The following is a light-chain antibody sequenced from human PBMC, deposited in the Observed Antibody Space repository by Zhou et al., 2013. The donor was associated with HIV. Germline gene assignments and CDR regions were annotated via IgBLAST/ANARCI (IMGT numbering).Light chain of an antibody. J-gene: IGKJ2*01. CDR3: QQANSFPYT. V-gene: IGKV1-6*01. Sequence: AIQMTQSPISLSASVGDRVTITCRASQGIGNDLGWYQQKPGKAPKLLIYAASSLQSGVPSRFSGSGSGTDFTLTISSLQPEDFATYSCQQANSFPYTFGQGTKLEIK. CDR2: AAS. CDR1: QGIGND.